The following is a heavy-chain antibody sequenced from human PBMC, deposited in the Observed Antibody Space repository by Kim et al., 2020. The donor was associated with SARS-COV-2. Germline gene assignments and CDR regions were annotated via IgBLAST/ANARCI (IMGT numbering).Heavy chain of an antibody. CDR1: GFTVSNSY. V-gene: IGHV3-53*01. J-gene: IGHJ4*02. CDR2: IYDDGTT. D-gene: IGHD3-3*01. CDR3: ARGARFSAIVDF. Sequence: GGSLRLSCAASGFTVSNSYMTWIRQAPGKGLEWVSVIYDDGTTHYADSVKGRFTISRDSPKNTLYLQMNSLSVEDTAMYYCARGARFSAIVDFWGQGTLGIVSS.